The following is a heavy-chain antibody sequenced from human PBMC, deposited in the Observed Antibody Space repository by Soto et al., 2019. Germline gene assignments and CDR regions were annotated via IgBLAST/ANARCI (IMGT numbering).Heavy chain of an antibody. CDR1: GCTFSSYA. CDR3: ARDSPRPVHAKDWFEP. J-gene: IGHJ5*02. D-gene: IGHD6-6*01. V-gene: IGHV1-69*13. Sequence: SVKVSCKASGCTFSSYAISWVRQAPGQGLEWMGGIIPIFGTANYAQKFQGRVTITADEYTSTAYMELSSLRSEDTAVYYCARDSPRPVHAKDWFEPWGQGTLVTVSS. CDR2: IIPIFGTA.